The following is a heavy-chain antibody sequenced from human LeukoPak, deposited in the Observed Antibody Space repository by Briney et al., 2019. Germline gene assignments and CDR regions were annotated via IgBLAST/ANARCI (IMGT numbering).Heavy chain of an antibody. Sequence: SVKVSCKASGGTFSSYAISWVRQAPGQGLEWMGGIIPIFSTANYAQKFQGRVTITADESTSTAYMELSSLRSEDTAVYYCARSRGMGYCSGGSCYSIGPTPFDYWGQGTLVTVSS. CDR2: IIPIFSTA. V-gene: IGHV1-69*13. CDR1: GGTFSSYA. J-gene: IGHJ4*02. D-gene: IGHD2-15*01. CDR3: ARSRGMGYCSGGSCYSIGPTPFDY.